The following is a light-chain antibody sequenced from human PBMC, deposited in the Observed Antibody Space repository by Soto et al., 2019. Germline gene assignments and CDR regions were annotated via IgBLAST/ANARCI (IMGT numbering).Light chain of an antibody. CDR3: CSYAGSYSYV. CDR2: DVT. Sequence: VLTQPRSVSGSPGQSVAISCTGTSSDVGGYNYVSWYQQHPGKAPKLMIYDVTKRPSGVPDRFSASKSGNTASLTISGLQADDEADYYCCSYAGSYSYVFGTGTKVTV. CDR1: SSDVGGYNY. J-gene: IGLJ1*01. V-gene: IGLV2-11*01.